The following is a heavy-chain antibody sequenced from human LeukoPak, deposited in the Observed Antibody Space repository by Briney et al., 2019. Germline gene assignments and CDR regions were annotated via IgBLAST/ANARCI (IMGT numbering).Heavy chain of an antibody. V-gene: IGHV1-2*02. Sequence: ASVKVSCKVSGYTLTELSMHWVRQAPGQGLEWMGWINPNSGGTNYAQKFQGRVTMTRDTSISTAYMELSRLRSDDTAVYYCARDRSRESAGTDAFDIWGQGTMVTVSS. J-gene: IGHJ3*02. CDR2: INPNSGGT. CDR1: GYTLTELS. CDR3: ARDRSRESAGTDAFDI. D-gene: IGHD3-10*01.